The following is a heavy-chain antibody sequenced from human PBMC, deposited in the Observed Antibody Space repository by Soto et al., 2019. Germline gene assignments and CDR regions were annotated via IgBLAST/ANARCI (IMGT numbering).Heavy chain of an antibody. D-gene: IGHD7-27*01. CDR1: AGSIRSGDYY. CDR2: IDHSGSA. CDR3: AGELGTFYFDH. V-gene: IGHV4-30-4*01. J-gene: IGHJ4*02. Sequence: QVQLQESGPGLVKPSQTLSLTCTVSAGSIRSGDYYWTWIRQPPGKGLEWIGYIDHSGSAYYNTSINSRATISIDTSNNQFSLKMTSVTAADSAVYYCAGELGTFYFDHWGQGTLVTVFS.